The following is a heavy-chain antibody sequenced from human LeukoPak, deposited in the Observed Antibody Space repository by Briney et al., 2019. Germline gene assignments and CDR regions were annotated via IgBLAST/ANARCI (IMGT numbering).Heavy chain of an antibody. V-gene: IGHV3-21*04. CDR3: AKVRFCSGTSCYYFDY. J-gene: IGHJ4*02. CDR1: GFTFSSYS. CDR2: ISSSSSYI. Sequence: MTGGSLRLSCAASGFTFSSYSMNWVRQAPGKGLEWVSSISSSSSYIYYADSVKGRFTISRDNAKNSLYLQMNSLRAEDTAVYYCAKVRFCSGTSCYYFDYWGQGTLVTVSS. D-gene: IGHD2-2*01.